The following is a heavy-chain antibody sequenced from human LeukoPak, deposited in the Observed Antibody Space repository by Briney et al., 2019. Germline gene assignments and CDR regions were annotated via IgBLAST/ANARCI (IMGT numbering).Heavy chain of an antibody. CDR2: IYHSGST. Sequence: PSETLSLTCTVSGYSISSGYYWGWIRQPPGKGLEWIGSIYHSGSTYYNPSPKSRVTISVDTSKNQFSLKLSSVTAADTAVYYCARVELGIDNWFDPWGQGTLVTVSS. D-gene: IGHD7-27*01. CDR3: ARVELGIDNWFDP. J-gene: IGHJ5*02. V-gene: IGHV4-38-2*02. CDR1: GYSISSGYY.